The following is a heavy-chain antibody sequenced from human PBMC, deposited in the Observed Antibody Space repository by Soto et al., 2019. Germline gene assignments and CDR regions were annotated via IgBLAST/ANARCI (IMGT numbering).Heavy chain of an antibody. J-gene: IGHJ6*02. Sequence: GGSLRLSCAASGFTFSSYSMNWVRQAPGKGLEWVSYISSSSSTIYYADSVKGRFTISRDNAKNSLYLQMNSLRDEDTAVYYCARELGGGSSTSNYYYYGMDVWGQGTTVTVSS. D-gene: IGHD2-2*01. CDR3: ARELGGGSSTSNYYYYGMDV. CDR2: ISSSSSTI. V-gene: IGHV3-48*02. CDR1: GFTFSSYS.